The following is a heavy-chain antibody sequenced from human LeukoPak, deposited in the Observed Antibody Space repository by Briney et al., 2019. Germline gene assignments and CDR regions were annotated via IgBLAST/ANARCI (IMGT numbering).Heavy chain of an antibody. CDR2: IYTSGST. D-gene: IGHD2-2*01. V-gene: IGHV4-61*02. J-gene: IGHJ6*03. CDR3: ARLALGYCSSTSCSNYYYYYYMDV. CDR1: GGSISSGSYF. Sequence: PSETLSLTCTVSGGSISSGSYFWSWIRQPAGKGLEWIGRIYTSGSTNYNPSLKSRVTISVDTSKNQFSLRLSSVTAADTAVYYCARLALGYCSSTSCSNYYYYYYMDVWGKGTTVTISS.